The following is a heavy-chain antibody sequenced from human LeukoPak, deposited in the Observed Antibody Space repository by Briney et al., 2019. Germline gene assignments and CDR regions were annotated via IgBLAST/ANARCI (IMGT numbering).Heavy chain of an antibody. J-gene: IGHJ3*02. V-gene: IGHV3-9*03. CDR2: ISWNSGSI. CDR3: AKDYFLWGDKGAFDI. D-gene: IGHD3-16*01. Sequence: GGSLRLSCAASGFTFSSYSMNWVRQAPGKGLEWVSGISWNSGSIGYADSVKGRFTISRDNAKNSLYLQMNSLRAEDMALYYCAKDYFLWGDKGAFDIWGQGTMVTVSS. CDR1: GFTFSSYS.